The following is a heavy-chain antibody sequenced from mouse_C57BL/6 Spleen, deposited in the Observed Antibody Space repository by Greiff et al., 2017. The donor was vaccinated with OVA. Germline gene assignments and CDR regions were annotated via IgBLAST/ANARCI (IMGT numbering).Heavy chain of an antibody. V-gene: IGHV1-53*01. J-gene: IGHJ3*01. Sequence: VQLQQSGTELVKPGASVKLSCKASGYTFTSYWMHWVKQRPGQGLEWIGNINPSNGGTNYNEKFKSKATLTVDKSSSTAYMQLSSLTAEDSAVYYCAREGGYEYGWAWFADWGQGTLVTVSA. CDR2: INPSNGGT. CDR1: GYTFTSYW. D-gene: IGHD2-4*01. CDR3: AREGGYEYGWAWFAD.